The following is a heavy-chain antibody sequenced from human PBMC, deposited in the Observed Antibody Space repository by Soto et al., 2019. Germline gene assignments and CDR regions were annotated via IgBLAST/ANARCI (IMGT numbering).Heavy chain of an antibody. D-gene: IGHD4-4*01. CDR2: ISYDGSNK. V-gene: IGHV3-30-3*01. J-gene: IGHJ2*01. CDR1: GFTFSSYA. Sequence: QVQLVESGGGVVQPGRSLRLSCAASGFTFSSYAMHWVRQAPGKGLEWVAVISYDGSNKYYADSVKGRFTIYRDNSKNTLYLQMNSLRAEDTALYYCARPLWRDDYNWGYFDLWGRGTLITVSS. CDR3: ARPLWRDDYNWGYFDL.